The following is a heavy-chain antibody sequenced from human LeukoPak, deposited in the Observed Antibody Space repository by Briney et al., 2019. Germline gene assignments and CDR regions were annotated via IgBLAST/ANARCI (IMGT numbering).Heavy chain of an antibody. Sequence: SETLSLTCTVSGGSISSYYWSWIRQPPGGGGGWRGNIYYSGSTNYNPFLKSRVTISVDTSKNQFSLKLSSVTAADTAVYYCARLYYGDYGQWFDPWGQGTLVTVSS. D-gene: IGHD4-17*01. CDR2: IYYSGST. J-gene: IGHJ5*02. V-gene: IGHV4-59*01. CDR3: ARLYYGDYGQWFDP. CDR1: GGSISSYY.